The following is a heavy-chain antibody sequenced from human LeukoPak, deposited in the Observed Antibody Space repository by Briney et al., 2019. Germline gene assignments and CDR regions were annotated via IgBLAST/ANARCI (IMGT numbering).Heavy chain of an antibody. D-gene: IGHD3-10*01. Sequence: PGGSLRLSCAASGFTFSNAWMSWVRQAPGKGLEWVGRIKSKTDGGTTDYAAPVKGRFTISRDDSKNTLYLQMNGLKTEDTAVYYCTTEDVLLWFGELFGYYFDYWGQGTLVTASS. J-gene: IGHJ4*02. CDR3: TTEDVLLWFGELFGYYFDY. CDR1: GFTFSNAW. V-gene: IGHV3-15*01. CDR2: IKSKTDGGTT.